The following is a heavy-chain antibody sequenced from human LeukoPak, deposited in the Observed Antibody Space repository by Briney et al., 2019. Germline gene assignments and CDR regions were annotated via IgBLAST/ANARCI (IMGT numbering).Heavy chain of an antibody. CDR1: GGTFSSYA. CDR2: IIPIFGTA. V-gene: IGHV1-69*01. Sequence: GASVKVSCKASGGTFSSYAISWVRQAPGQGLEWMGGIIPIFGTANYAQKFQGRVTITADESTSTAYMELSSLRSEDTAVYYCARVIVVVPASSFEHYYYYGMDVWGQGTTVTVSS. CDR3: ARVIVVVPASSFEHYYYYGMDV. D-gene: IGHD2-2*01. J-gene: IGHJ6*02.